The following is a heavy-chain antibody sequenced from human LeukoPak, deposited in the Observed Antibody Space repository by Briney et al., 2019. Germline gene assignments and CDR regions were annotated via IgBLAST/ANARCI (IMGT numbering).Heavy chain of an antibody. CDR3: ASLRGYSGYDREDY. J-gene: IGHJ4*02. CDR1: GYTFTSYD. Sequence: ASVKVSCKASGYTFTSYDINWVRQAPGQGLEWMGWINPNSGGTNYAQKFQGRVTMTRDTSISTAYMELSRLRSDDTAVYYCASLRGYSGYDREDYWGQGTLVTVSS. V-gene: IGHV1-2*02. CDR2: INPNSGGT. D-gene: IGHD5-12*01.